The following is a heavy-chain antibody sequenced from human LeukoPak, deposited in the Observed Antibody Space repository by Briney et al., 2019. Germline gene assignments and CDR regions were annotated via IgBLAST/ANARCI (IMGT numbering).Heavy chain of an antibody. D-gene: IGHD2-2*02. CDR3: ARDAEHCSSTSCYRGYFDY. CDR1: GGTFSSYA. CDR2: IIPIFGTA. V-gene: IGHV1-69*05. Sequence: ASVKVSCKASGGTFSSYAISWVRQAPGQGLEWMGGIIPIFGTANYAQKFQGRVTITTGESTSTAYMELSSLRSEDTAVYYCARDAEHCSSTSCYRGYFDYWGQGTLVTVSS. J-gene: IGHJ4*02.